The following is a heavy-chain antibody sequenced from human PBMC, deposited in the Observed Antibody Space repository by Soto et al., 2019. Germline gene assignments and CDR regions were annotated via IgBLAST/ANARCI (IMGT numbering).Heavy chain of an antibody. CDR1: GFTFSSYA. J-gene: IGHJ4*02. CDR3: AHGELSLIDY. Sequence: GESLKISCAASGFTFSSYAMSWVRQAPGKGLEWVSAISGSGGSTYYADSVKGRFTISRDNSKNTLYLQMNSLRAEDTAVYYCAHGELSLIDYWGQGTLVTVSS. D-gene: IGHD3-10*01. CDR2: ISGSGGST. V-gene: IGHV3-23*01.